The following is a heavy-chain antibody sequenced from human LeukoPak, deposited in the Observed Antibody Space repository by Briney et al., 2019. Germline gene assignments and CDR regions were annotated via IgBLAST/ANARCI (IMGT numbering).Heavy chain of an antibody. CDR2: IYYSGST. D-gene: IGHD2-2*01. CDR3: ARDKVVGEGYWFDP. CDR1: GGSISSYY. J-gene: IGHJ5*02. V-gene: IGHV4-59*12. Sequence: SQTLSLTCTVSGGSISSYYWSWIRQPPGKGLEWIGYIYYSGSTNYNPSLKSRVTISVDTSKNQFSLKLSSVTAADTAVYYCARDKVVGEGYWFDPWGQGTLVTVSS.